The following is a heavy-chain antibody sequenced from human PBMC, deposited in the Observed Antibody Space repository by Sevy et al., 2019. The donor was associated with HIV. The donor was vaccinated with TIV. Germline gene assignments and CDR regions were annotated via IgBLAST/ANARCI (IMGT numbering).Heavy chain of an antibody. Sequence: GGSLRLSCAASGFIFSDYTLHWVRQAPGTGLAWVAVISYDGSFTYYADSVEGRFTISRDNSKNTLFLQMNSLRHEDTAVYYCARSQSSSWHYFDYWGQGTLVTVSS. D-gene: IGHD6-13*01. CDR2: ISYDGSFT. J-gene: IGHJ4*02. V-gene: IGHV3-30*04. CDR1: GFIFSDYT. CDR3: ARSQSSSWHYFDY.